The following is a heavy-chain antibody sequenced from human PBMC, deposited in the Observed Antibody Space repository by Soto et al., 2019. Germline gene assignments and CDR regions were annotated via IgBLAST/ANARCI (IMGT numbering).Heavy chain of an antibody. V-gene: IGHV1-69*13. CDR1: GGTFSSYA. Sequence: GASVEVSCRAPGGTFSSYAISWVRQAPGQGLEWMGGIIPIFGTANYAQKFQGRVTITADESTSTAYMELSSLRSEDTAVYYCARVTAIMNAFDIWGQGTMVTVSS. D-gene: IGHD2-21*02. CDR2: IIPIFGTA. J-gene: IGHJ3*02. CDR3: ARVTAIMNAFDI.